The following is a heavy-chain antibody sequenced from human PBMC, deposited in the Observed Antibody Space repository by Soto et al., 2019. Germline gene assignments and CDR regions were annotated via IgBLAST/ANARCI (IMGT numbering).Heavy chain of an antibody. J-gene: IGHJ5*02. D-gene: IGHD6-19*01. Sequence: ASVKVSCKASGYTFTSYGISWVRQAPGQGLEWMGWISAYNGNTNYAQKLQGRVTMTTDTSTSTAYMELRSLRSDDTAVYYCARVGHQWLLPPQNWFDPWGQGTMVTVYS. CDR2: ISAYNGNT. V-gene: IGHV1-18*04. CDR3: ARVGHQWLLPPQNWFDP. CDR1: GYTFTSYG.